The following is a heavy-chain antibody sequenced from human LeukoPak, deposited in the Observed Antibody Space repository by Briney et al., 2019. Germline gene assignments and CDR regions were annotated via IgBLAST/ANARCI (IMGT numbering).Heavy chain of an antibody. CDR2: ISYDGSNK. CDR1: GFTFSSYA. D-gene: IGHD3-22*01. Sequence: PGGSLRLSCAASGFTFSSYAMHWVRQAPGKGLEWVAVISYDGSNKYYADSVKGRFTISRDNSKNTLYLQMNSLRAEDTAVYYCASNYHYDSIGYYGPDYWGQETLVTVSS. J-gene: IGHJ4*02. V-gene: IGHV3-30*04. CDR3: ASNYHYDSIGYYGPDY.